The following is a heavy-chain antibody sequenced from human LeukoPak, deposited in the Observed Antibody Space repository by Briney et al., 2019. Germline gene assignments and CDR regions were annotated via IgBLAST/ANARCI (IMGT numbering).Heavy chain of an antibody. CDR3: ARARRYCSSTSCFHFDY. Sequence: ASVKVSCKASGYTFTSYDINWVRQATGQGLEWMGWMNPNSGNTGYAQKFQGRVTMTRNTSISTAYMELSSLRSEDTAVYYCARARRYCSSTSCFHFDYWGQGTLVTVSS. CDR1: GYTFTSYD. V-gene: IGHV1-8*01. D-gene: IGHD2-2*01. CDR2: MNPNSGNT. J-gene: IGHJ4*02.